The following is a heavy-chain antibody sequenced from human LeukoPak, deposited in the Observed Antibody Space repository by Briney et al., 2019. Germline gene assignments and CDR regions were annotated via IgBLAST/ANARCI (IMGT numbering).Heavy chain of an antibody. Sequence: WETLSLTCSVSGASTTSYYWNWIRQAPGKGLEWIGYIYSDGTTSYSPPLRSRVTISIDTSRNQFSLKLSFVTAADAAVYYCARDTRSYDTSGYYYFDYWGQGALVTVSS. J-gene: IGHJ4*02. CDR1: GASTTSYY. CDR2: IYSDGTT. V-gene: IGHV4-59*01. CDR3: ARDTRSYDTSGYYYFDY. D-gene: IGHD3-22*01.